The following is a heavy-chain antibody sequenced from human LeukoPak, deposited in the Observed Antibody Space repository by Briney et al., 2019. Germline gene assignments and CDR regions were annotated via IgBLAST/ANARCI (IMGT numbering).Heavy chain of an antibody. CDR1: GFTVSSNY. J-gene: IGHJ4*02. V-gene: IGHV3-53*01. Sequence: GGSLRLSCAASGFTVSSNYMSWVRQAPGKGLEWVSVIYSGGSTYYADSVKGRFTISRDNSKNTLYLQMNSLRAEDTAVYYCTTSSVYYGEGHWGQGTLVTVSS. D-gene: IGHD4-17*01. CDR3: TTSSVYYGEGH. CDR2: IYSGGST.